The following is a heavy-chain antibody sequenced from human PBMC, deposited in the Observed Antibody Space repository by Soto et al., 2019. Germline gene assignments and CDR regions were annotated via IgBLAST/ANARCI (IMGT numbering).Heavy chain of an antibody. CDR1: GFTFSSYS. J-gene: IGHJ4*02. Sequence: GSLRLSCAASGFTFSSYSMNWVRQAPGKGLEXVXXISXIXXXIXXXXSVKGRFTISRDNAKNSLYLQMNSLRAEDTAVYYCARTLHYALDYWGQGTLVTVSS. V-gene: IGHV3-21*01. CDR2: ISXIXXXI. CDR3: ARTLHYALDY. D-gene: IGHD4-17*01.